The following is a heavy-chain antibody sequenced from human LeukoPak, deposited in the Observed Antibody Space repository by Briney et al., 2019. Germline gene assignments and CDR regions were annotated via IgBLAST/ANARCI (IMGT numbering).Heavy chain of an antibody. CDR3: AKDSVVVVAATHRAYFDY. Sequence: GGSLRLSCAASGFTFSSYAMSWVRQAPGKGLEWVSAISGSGGSTYYADSVKGRFTISRDNSKSTLYLQMNSLRAEDTAVYYCAKDSVVVVAATHRAYFDYWGQGTLVTVSS. CDR2: ISGSGGST. CDR1: GFTFSSYA. J-gene: IGHJ4*02. V-gene: IGHV3-23*01. D-gene: IGHD2-15*01.